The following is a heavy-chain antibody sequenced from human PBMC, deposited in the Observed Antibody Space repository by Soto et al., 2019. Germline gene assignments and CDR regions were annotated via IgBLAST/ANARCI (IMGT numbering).Heavy chain of an antibody. CDR2: IYYSGST. D-gene: IGHD1-1*01. CDR3: ARGANLDIATRPFDY. J-gene: IGHJ4*02. Sequence: SETLSLTCTVSGGSVSSGSYYWSWIRQPPVKGLEWIGYIYYSGSTNYNPSLKSRVTISVDTSKNQFSLKLSSVTAADTAVYYCARGANLDIATRPFDYWGQGTLVTVSS. V-gene: IGHV4-61*01. CDR1: GGSVSSGSYY.